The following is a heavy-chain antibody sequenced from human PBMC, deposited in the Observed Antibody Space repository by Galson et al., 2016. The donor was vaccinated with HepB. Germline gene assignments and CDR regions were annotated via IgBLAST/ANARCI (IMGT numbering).Heavy chain of an antibody. CDR3: EAYCGDGSCHGNVY. D-gene: IGHD2-21*01. Sequence: SLRLSCAASGFTFSSYSMNWVRQAPGKGLEWVSYITTSGSNIDYGDSVKGRFTISRDNAKNSLYLQMNSLSVEDTALYYCEAYCGDGSCHGNVYWGQGTLVTVSS. V-gene: IGHV3-48*04. CDR1: GFTFSSYS. CDR2: ITTSGSNI. J-gene: IGHJ4*02.